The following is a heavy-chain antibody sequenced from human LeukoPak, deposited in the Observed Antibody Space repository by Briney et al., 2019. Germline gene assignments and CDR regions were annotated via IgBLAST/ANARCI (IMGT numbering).Heavy chain of an antibody. CDR3: ARDREMATMDYYGMDV. J-gene: IGHJ6*02. CDR2: ISYDGSNK. CDR1: GFTFSSYA. Sequence: GGSLRLSCAASGFTFSSYAMHWVRQAPGKGLEWLAVISYDGSNKYYADSVKGRFTSSRDNSKKTLYLQMNSLRGEDTAVYHCARDREMATMDYYGMDVWGQGTPVTVSS. D-gene: IGHD5-24*01. V-gene: IGHV3-30-3*01.